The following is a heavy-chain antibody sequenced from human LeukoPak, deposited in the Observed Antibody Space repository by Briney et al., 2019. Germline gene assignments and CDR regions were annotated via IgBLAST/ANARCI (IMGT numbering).Heavy chain of an antibody. J-gene: IGHJ4*02. Sequence: ASVKVSCKASGYTFTSYDINWVRQATGQGLEWMGWMNPNSGNTGYAQKFQGRVTMTRNTSISTAYMELSSLRSEDTAVYYCARPRDTDLDGYNSLLDYWGQGTLVTVSS. CDR2: MNPNSGNT. CDR1: GYTFTSYD. V-gene: IGHV1-8*01. CDR3: ARPRDTDLDGYNSLLDY. D-gene: IGHD5-24*01.